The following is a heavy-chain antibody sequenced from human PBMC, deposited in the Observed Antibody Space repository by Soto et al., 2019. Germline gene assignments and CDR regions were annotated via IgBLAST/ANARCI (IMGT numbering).Heavy chain of an antibody. V-gene: IGHV1-3*01. CDR3: ARKEVGPSCPFDL. J-gene: IGHJ3*01. CDR2: INAGNGDT. D-gene: IGHD1-26*01. CDR1: GFTLTRYA. Sequence: QVHLVQSGAEVEKPGASVKVSCKASGFTLTRYALHWVRQAPGQRLEYMGWINAGNGDTGHPQKFQGRVTMTRDIPASTVYMELNSLTSEDTAVYYWARKEVGPSCPFDLWGQGTVVVVSS.